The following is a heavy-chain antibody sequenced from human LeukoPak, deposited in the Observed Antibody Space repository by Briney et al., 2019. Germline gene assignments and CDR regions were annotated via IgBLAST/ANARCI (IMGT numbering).Heavy chain of an antibody. J-gene: IGHJ4*02. Sequence: SETLSLTCTVSGGSISSYYWSWIRQPPGKGLEWIGYIYYSGSTNYNPSLKSRVTISVDTSKNQFSLKLSSVTAADTAVYYCASLRGLYSSSLIDYWGQGTLVTVSS. V-gene: IGHV4-59*01. CDR1: GGSISSYY. D-gene: IGHD6-6*01. CDR3: ASLRGLYSSSLIDY. CDR2: IYYSGST.